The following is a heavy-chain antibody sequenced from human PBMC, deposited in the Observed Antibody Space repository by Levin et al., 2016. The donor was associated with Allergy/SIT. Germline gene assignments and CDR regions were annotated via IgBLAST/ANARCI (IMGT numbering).Heavy chain of an antibody. Sequence: GESLKISCAASGFTFTVYGMHWVRQAPGKGLEWVAGMSSDGSFTPYADSMRGRFYISRDNSKNTLFLQLNSLRAEDTALYYCARDSDTSGHFSHFDYWGQGSLVTVSS. CDR2: MSSDGSFT. V-gene: IGHV3-33*01. CDR3: ARDSDTSGHFSHFDY. D-gene: IGHD2-15*01. CDR1: GFTFTVYG. J-gene: IGHJ4*02.